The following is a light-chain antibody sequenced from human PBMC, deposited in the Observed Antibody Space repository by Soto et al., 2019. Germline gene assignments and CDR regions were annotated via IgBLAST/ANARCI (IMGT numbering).Light chain of an antibody. J-gene: IGLJ3*02. V-gene: IGLV3-21*02. CDR3: QVWDSRSDQPV. CDR1: NIGGKT. Sequence: SYVLTQAPSLSVAPGQTAKIVCGGDNIGGKTAHWYQQRPGQAPVMVVHDNTGRPSGIPDRFSGSTSGNTATLTISGVEAGDEADYYCQVWDSRSDQPVFGGGTQLTVL. CDR2: DNT.